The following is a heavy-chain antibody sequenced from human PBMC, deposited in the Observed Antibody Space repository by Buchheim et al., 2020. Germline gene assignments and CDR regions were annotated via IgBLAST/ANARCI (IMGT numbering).Heavy chain of an antibody. CDR2: INWNSDSK. V-gene: IGHV3-9*01. Sequence: EVQLVESGGGLVQPGGSLRLSCAASGFTFSSYEMNWVRQAPGKGLEWVAGINWNSDSKDYADSVKGRFTISRDNAKNSLFLQMDSLRAEDTALYYCAKASSTYHSGSGSPDYWGQGT. J-gene: IGHJ4*02. CDR1: GFTFSSYE. D-gene: IGHD3-10*01. CDR3: AKASSTYHSGSGSPDY.